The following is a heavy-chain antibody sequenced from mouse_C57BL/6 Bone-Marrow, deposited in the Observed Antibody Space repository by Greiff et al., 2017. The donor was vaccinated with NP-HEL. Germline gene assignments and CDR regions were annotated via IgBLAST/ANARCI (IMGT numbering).Heavy chain of an antibody. CDR3: AREGGLRRRTYAMDY. CDR1: GFTFSDYY. Sequence: EVHLVESEGGLVQPGSSMKLSCTASGFTFSDYYMAWVRQVPEKGLEWVANINYDGSSTYYLDSLKSRFIISRDNAKNLLYLQMSSLKSEDTATYYCAREGGLRRRTYAMDYWGQGTSVTVSS. CDR2: INYDGSST. D-gene: IGHD2-4*01. V-gene: IGHV5-16*01. J-gene: IGHJ4*01.